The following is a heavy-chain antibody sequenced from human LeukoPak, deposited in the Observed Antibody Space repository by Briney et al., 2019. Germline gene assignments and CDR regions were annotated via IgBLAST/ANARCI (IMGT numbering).Heavy chain of an antibody. V-gene: IGHV4-30-2*01. Sequence: SETLSLTCAVSGGSISSGGYSWSWIRQPPGKGLEWIGYIYHSGSTYYNPSLKSRVTVSVDRSKNRFSLKLSSVTAADTAVYYCARGDSSGYYRYFDYWGQGTLVTVSS. J-gene: IGHJ4*02. CDR1: GGSISSGGYS. D-gene: IGHD3-22*01. CDR3: ARGDSSGYYRYFDY. CDR2: IYHSGST.